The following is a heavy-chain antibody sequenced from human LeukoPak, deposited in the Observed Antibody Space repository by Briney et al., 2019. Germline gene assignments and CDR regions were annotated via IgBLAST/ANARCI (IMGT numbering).Heavy chain of an antibody. J-gene: IGHJ4*02. CDR1: GGSISSGDYY. CDR2: IYYSGST. CDR3: ARDVGGDDYLLHY. Sequence: SQTLSLTCTVSGGSISSGDYYWIWIRQPPGKGLEWIGYIYYSGSTYYNPSLKSRVTISVDTSKNQFSLKLSSVTAADTAVYYCARDVGGDDYLLHYWGQGTLVTVSS. D-gene: IGHD3-16*01. V-gene: IGHV4-30-4*08.